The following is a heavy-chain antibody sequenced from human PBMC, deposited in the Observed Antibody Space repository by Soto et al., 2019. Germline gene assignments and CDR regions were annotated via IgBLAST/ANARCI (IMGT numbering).Heavy chain of an antibody. CDR2: VNHRGGS. CDR3: ARAARPGTQIVVTPATTDYFEY. Sequence: SETLSLTCAVYGGSFSGYSWTWIRQSPGKGLRWIGEVNHRGGSNYSPSLQNRVTISLDTSRNHFSLRLRSLTAADTAVYFCARAARPGTQIVVTPATTDYFEYWGQGTPVTVSS. J-gene: IGHJ4*02. V-gene: IGHV4-34*01. D-gene: IGHD2-15*01. CDR1: GGSFSGYS.